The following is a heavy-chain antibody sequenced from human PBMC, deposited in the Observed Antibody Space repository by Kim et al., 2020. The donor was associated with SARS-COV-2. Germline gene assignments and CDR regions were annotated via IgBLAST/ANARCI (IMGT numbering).Heavy chain of an antibody. V-gene: IGHV3-73*01. CDR2: T. D-gene: IGHD1-26*01. J-gene: IGHJ4*02. Sequence: TAYAASVKGRFTISRDDSKNTAYLQMNSLKTEDTAVYYCTSLGAVYYFDYWGQGTLVTVSS. CDR3: TSLGAVYYFDY.